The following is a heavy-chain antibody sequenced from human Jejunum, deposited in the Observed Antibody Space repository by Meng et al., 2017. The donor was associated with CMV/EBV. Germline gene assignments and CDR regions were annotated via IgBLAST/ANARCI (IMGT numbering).Heavy chain of an antibody. Sequence: LRLSCAASGFSFRNFDMSWARQAPGKGLGWVATITGSGSRTHYADSVKGRFTISRDNSKNTLYLQINSLRVEDTAIYYCDASDYWGQGTQVTVSS. D-gene: IGHD6-6*01. CDR1: GFSFRNFD. CDR3: DASDY. CDR2: ITGSGSRT. J-gene: IGHJ4*02. V-gene: IGHV3-23*01.